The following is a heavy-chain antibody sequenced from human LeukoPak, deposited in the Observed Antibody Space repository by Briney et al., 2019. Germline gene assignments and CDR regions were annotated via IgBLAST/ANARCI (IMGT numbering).Heavy chain of an antibody. D-gene: IGHD3-22*01. CDR3: ASEASSGYSDAFDI. V-gene: IGHV4-39*01. CDR2: IYYSGST. Sequence: SETLSLTCTVSGGSIRSSSYYWGWIRQPPGKGLEWIGSIYYSGSTYYNPSLKSRVTISVDTSKNQFSLKLSSVTAADTAVYYCASEASSGYSDAFDIWGQGTMVTVSS. J-gene: IGHJ3*02. CDR1: GGSIRSSSYY.